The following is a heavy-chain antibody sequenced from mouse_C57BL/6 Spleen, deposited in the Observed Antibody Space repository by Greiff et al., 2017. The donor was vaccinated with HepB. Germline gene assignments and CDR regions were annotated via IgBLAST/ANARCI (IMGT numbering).Heavy chain of an antibody. D-gene: IGHD2-1*01. CDR3: ARGGIYYGNYGGYFDY. V-gene: IGHV1-22*01. Sequence: EVQLQQSGPELVKPGASVKMSCKASGYTFTDYNMHWVKQSHGKSLEWIGYINPNNGGTSYNQKFKGKATLTVNKSSSTAYMELRSLTSEDSAVYYCARGGIYYGNYGGYFDYWGQGTTLTVSS. CDR1: GYTFTDYN. J-gene: IGHJ2*01. CDR2: INPNNGGT.